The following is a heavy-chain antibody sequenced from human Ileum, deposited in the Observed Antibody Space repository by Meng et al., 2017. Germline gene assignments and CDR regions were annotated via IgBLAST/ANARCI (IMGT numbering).Heavy chain of an antibody. CDR1: GFTFSRFW. Sequence: ETLSLTCAASGFTFSRFWMTWVRQAPGKGLEWVASIKQDGSEKYYVDSVKGRFTISRDNAKNSLYLQMNNLRAEDTAVYYCASTDVDWGQGTLVTVSS. J-gene: IGHJ4*02. CDR2: IKQDGSEK. CDR3: ASTDVD. V-gene: IGHV3-7*01.